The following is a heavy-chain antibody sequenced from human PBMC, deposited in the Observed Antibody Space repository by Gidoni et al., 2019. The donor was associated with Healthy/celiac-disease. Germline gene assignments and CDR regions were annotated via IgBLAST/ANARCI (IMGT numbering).Heavy chain of an antibody. V-gene: IGHV4-31*01. CDR2: IYYSGST. Sequence: QVQLQESGPGLVKPSQTLSLTCTVSGGSISSGGYFWSWIRQHPGKGLEWIGYIYYSGSTYYNPSLKSLVTISVDTSKNQFSLKLSSVTAADTAVYYCARGSYYDSSGYPQDAFDIWGQGTMVTVSS. J-gene: IGHJ3*02. CDR1: GGSISSGGYF. CDR3: ARGSYYDSSGYPQDAFDI. D-gene: IGHD3-22*01.